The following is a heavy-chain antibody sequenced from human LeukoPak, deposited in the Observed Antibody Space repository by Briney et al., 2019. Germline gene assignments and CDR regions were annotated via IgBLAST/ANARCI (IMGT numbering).Heavy chain of an antibody. CDR2: ISGSGGST. D-gene: IGHD2-15*01. Sequence: QAGGSLRLSCAASGFTFSSYAMSWVRQAPGKGLEWVSAISGSGGSTYYADSVKGRFTISRDNSKNTLYLQMNSLRAEDTTVYYCAKPPAYCSRGSCYDRHYFDYWGQGTLVTVSS. J-gene: IGHJ4*02. CDR3: AKPPAYCSRGSCYDRHYFDY. CDR1: GFTFSSYA. V-gene: IGHV3-23*01.